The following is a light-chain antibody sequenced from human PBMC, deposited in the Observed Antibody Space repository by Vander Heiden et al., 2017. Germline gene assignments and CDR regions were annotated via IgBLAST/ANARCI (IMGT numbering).Light chain of an antibody. Sequence: IVLTQSPATLSLSPGERATLSCRASQGVSSYLAWYQQKPGQAPRLLIYDATNRATGIPARFSGSGPATDFTLTISSLEPEDFAVYYCQQRSNWQAFGPGTKVDIK. CDR1: QGVSSY. CDR3: QQRSNWQA. CDR2: DAT. V-gene: IGKV3D-11*01. J-gene: IGKJ3*01.